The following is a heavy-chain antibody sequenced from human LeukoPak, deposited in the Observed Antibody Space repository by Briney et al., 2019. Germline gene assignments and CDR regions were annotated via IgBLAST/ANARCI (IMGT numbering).Heavy chain of an antibody. CDR3: ARRGRGIYYGSGSYPMDGFDP. V-gene: IGHV4-34*01. J-gene: IGHJ5*02. CDR1: GGSFSGYY. Sequence: SETLSLTCAVYGGSFSGYYWSWIRQPPGKGLEWIEEINHSGSTNYNPSLKSRVTISVDTSKNQFSLKLSSVTAADTAVYYCARRGRGIYYGSGSYPMDGFDPWGQGTLVTVSS. D-gene: IGHD3-10*01. CDR2: INHSGST.